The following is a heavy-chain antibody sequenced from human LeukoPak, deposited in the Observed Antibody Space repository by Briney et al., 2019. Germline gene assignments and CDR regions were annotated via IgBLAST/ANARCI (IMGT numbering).Heavy chain of an antibody. V-gene: IGHV3-21*04. J-gene: IGHJ4*02. CDR2: ISSSSSYI. CDR1: GFTFSSYS. D-gene: IGHD3-10*01. CDR3: AKEAPSSGHFDY. Sequence: GGSLRLSCAASGFTFSSYSMNWVRQAPGKGLEWVSSISSSSSYIYYADSVKGRFTISRDNAKNSLYLQMNSLRAKDTAVYYWAKEAPSSGHFDYWGQGTLVTVSS.